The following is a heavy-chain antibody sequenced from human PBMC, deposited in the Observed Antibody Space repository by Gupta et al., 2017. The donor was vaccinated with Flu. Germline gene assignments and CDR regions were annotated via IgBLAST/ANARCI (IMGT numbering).Heavy chain of an antibody. D-gene: IGHD6-13*01. Sequence: QVQLVQSGAEVKKPGASVKVSCKASGYTFTSYGISWVRQAPGQGLGWMGWISAYNGNTNYAQKLQGRVTMTTDTSTSTAYMELRSLRSDDTAVYYCARDGVGQQLSLRYYYYYYGMDVWGQGTTVTVSS. CDR2: ISAYNGNT. J-gene: IGHJ6*02. V-gene: IGHV1-18*01. CDR3: ARDGVGQQLSLRYYYYYYGMDV. CDR1: GYTFTSYG.